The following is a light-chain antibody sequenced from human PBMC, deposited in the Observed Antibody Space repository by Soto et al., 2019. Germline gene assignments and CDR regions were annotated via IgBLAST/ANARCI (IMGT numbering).Light chain of an antibody. CDR1: QSISSSY. J-gene: IGKJ2*01. CDR3: QQYGSSSYT. V-gene: IGKV3-20*01. Sequence: EIVLTQSPGTLSLSPGERATLSCRASQSISSSYLAWYQQKPGQAPRLLIYSASSRATGSPERFSGSGSGTDFTLTISRLEPEDFAVYYCQQYGSSSYTFGQGTQLEIK. CDR2: SAS.